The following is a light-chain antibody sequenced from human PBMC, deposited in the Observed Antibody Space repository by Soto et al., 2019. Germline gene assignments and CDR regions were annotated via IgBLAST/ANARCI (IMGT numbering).Light chain of an antibody. Sequence: QSALTQPTSVSGSPGQSITISCTGSSNDIGAYNYVSWYQQHPGKAPRLLIYDASILQTGVPSRFSGYASGTEFTLTITSVQPDDFATYYCQQYSDYSAHGLSFGGGTK. CDR3: QQYSDYSAHGLS. V-gene: IGLV2-14*03. CDR2: DAS. CDR1: SNDIGAYNY. J-gene: IGLJ2*01.